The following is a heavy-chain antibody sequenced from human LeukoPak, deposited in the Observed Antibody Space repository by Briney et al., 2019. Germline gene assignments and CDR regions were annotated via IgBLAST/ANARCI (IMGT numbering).Heavy chain of an antibody. Sequence: GGSLGLSCTASGFTFGDYAMSWVRQAPGKGLEWVGFIRSKAYGGTTEYAASVKGRFTISRDDSKSIAYLQMNSLKTEDTAVYYCTRWGYYYDSSGYPYWGQGTLVTVSS. CDR3: TRWGYYYDSSGYPY. CDR1: GFTFGDYA. V-gene: IGHV3-49*04. D-gene: IGHD3-22*01. CDR2: IRSKAYGGTT. J-gene: IGHJ4*02.